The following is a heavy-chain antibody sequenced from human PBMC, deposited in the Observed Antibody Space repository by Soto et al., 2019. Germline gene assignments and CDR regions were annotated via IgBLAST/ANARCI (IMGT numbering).Heavy chain of an antibody. CDR3: AKGSASSRPYYFDY. J-gene: IGHJ4*02. D-gene: IGHD2-2*01. CDR1: GFTFSSYA. Sequence: EVQLLESGGGFVQPGGSLRLYCAASGFTFSSYAMSWVRQAPGKGLEWVSAITDSGGDTYHADSVKGRFTISRDNSKNTLYMQMNSLTAEDTAVYYCAKGSASSRPYYFDYWGQGTLVTVSS. CDR2: ITDSGGDT. V-gene: IGHV3-23*01.